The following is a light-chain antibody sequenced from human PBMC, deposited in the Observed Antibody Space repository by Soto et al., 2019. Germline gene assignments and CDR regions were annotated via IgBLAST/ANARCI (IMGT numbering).Light chain of an antibody. CDR2: EGG. V-gene: IGLV2-23*01. Sequence: QSALTQPGSVSGSPGQSITISCTGTSSDVGNYNLVSWYQQYPGKAPKLMIYEGGKRPSGVSNRFYGSKSGNTASLTISGLQAEDEADYYCCSFAPRSTLIFGGGTKLTV. CDR3: CSFAPRSTLI. J-gene: IGLJ2*01. CDR1: SSDVGNYNL.